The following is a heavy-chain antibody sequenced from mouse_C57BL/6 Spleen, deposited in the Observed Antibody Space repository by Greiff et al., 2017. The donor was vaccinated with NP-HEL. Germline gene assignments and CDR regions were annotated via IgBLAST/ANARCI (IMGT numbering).Heavy chain of an antibody. J-gene: IGHJ3*01. CDR1: GFTFSSYA. CDR3: ARDRGDVGFAY. D-gene: IGHD3-3*01. V-gene: IGHV5-4*01. Sequence: EVHLVESGGGLVKPGGSLKLSCAASGFTFSSYAMSWVRQTPEKRLEWVATISDGGSYTYYPDNVKGRFTISRDNAKNNLYLQMSHLKSEDTAMYYCARDRGDVGFAYWGQGTLVTVSA. CDR2: ISDGGSYT.